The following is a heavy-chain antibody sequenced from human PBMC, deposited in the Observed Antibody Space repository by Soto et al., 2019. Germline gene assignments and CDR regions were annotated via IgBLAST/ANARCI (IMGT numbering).Heavy chain of an antibody. J-gene: IGHJ4*02. Sequence: EVHLVESGGGLVQPGGSLRLSCAVSGFTFSDHYMDWVRQAPGKGLEWVDRTRDKANSYTTEYAASVKGRFIISRDDSKNTLYLQMNSLKSEDTAVYYCARDLMTTVTDYWGQGTLVTVSS. D-gene: IGHD4-17*01. CDR1: GFTFSDHY. CDR3: ARDLMTTVTDY. CDR2: TRDKANSYTT. V-gene: IGHV3-72*01.